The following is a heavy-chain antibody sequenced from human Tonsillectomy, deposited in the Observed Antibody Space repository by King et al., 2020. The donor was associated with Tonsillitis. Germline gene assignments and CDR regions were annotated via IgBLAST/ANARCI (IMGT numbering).Heavy chain of an antibody. J-gene: IGHJ4*02. CDR3: AKAGQWLVTFDY. CDR2: ISGSVNIT. CDR1: GFTFSSYA. D-gene: IGHD6-19*01. V-gene: IGHV3-23*04. Sequence: QLVQSGGGLVQPGGSLRLSCAASGFTFSSYAMSWVRQAPGKGLEWVSAISGSVNITYYADSVKGRFTISRDNSKNTLYLQMNSLRAEDTAVYYCAKAGQWLVTFDYWGQGTLVTVSS.